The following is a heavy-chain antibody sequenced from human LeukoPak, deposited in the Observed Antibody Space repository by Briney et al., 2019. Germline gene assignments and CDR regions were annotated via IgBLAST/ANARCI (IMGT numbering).Heavy chain of an antibody. V-gene: IGHV1-8*01. CDR2: MSPNSGDT. D-gene: IGHD3-22*01. J-gene: IGHJ4*02. CDR3: ARGGAAMVESRYDSSGYYYKVFDY. Sequence: ASVKVSCKASGYTFTSYDFNWVRQATGQRPEWMGWMSPNSGDTGYAQKFQDRVTMTRNTSISTAYMELSSLRSDDTAVYYCARGGAAMVESRYDSSGYYYKVFDYWGQGTLVTVSS. CDR1: GYTFTSYD.